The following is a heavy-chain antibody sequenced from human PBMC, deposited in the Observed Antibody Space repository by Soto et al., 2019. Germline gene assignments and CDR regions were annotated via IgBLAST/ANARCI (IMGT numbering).Heavy chain of an antibody. V-gene: IGHV4-31*03. CDR2: IYYSGST. CDR3: ARGAAMEYYFDY. J-gene: IGHJ4*02. Sequence: SETLSLTYTVSGGSISSGGYYWSWIRQHPGKGLEWIGYIYYSGSTYYNPSLKSRVTISVDTSKNQFSLRLSSVTAADTAVYYCARGAAMEYYFDYWGQGTLVTVSS. CDR1: GGSISSGGYY. D-gene: IGHD5-18*01.